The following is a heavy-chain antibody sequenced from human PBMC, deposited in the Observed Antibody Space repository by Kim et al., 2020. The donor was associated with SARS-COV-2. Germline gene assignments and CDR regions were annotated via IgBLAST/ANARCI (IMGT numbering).Heavy chain of an antibody. J-gene: IGHJ3*01. Sequence: ASVKVSCRAFEYTFNNYDLNWVRQTPGQGLEWLGWMNPNIENTGYAQKFQGRITMTRNSPIRTAYMEPSDLRSDDTAVYYCARSRGETTLDGFVVWGQVT. V-gene: IGHV1-8*01. CDR3: ARSRGETTLDGFVV. CDR1: EYTFNNYD. D-gene: IGHD3-10*01. CDR2: MNPNIENT.